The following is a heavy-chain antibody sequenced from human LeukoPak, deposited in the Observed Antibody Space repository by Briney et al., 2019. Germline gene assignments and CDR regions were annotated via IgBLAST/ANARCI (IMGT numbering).Heavy chain of an antibody. CDR3: AKGLRGDLY. V-gene: IGHV3-30*18. CDR2: ISYDGSNK. CDR1: GFTFSSYG. D-gene: IGHD3-16*01. J-gene: IGHJ4*02. Sequence: GGSLRLSCAASGFTFSSYGMHWVRQAPGKGLEWVAVISYDGSNKYYADSVKGRFTISRDNSKNTLYLQMNSLRAEDTAVYYCAKGLRGDLYWGQGTLVTVSS.